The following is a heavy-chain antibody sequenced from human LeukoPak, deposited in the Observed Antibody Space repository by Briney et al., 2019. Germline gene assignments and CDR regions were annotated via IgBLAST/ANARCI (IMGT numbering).Heavy chain of an antibody. CDR2: ISSSSSYI. CDR3: ARDPTPYDSSGYYFDY. J-gene: IGHJ4*02. Sequence: GGSLRLSCAASGFTFSSYSMNWVRQAPGKGLEWVSSISSSSSYIYYADSVKGRFTISRDNAKNSLYLQMNSLRAEDTAVYYCARDPTPYDSSGYYFDYWGQGTLVTVSS. V-gene: IGHV3-21*01. D-gene: IGHD3-22*01. CDR1: GFTFSSYS.